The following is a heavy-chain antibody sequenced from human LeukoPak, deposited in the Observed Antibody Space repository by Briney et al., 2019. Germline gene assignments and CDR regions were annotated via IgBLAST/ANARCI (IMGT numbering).Heavy chain of an antibody. V-gene: IGHV4-38-2*02. J-gene: IGHJ3*02. CDR1: GYSISSGYY. CDR3: ARDLRTIDAFDI. CDR2: IYHSGST. Sequence: SETLSLTCTVSGYSISSGYYWGWIRQPPGNGLRWIGSIYHSGSTYYNPSLKSRVTISVDTSKNQFSLKLSSVTAADTAVYYCARDLRTIDAFDIWGQGTMVTVSS.